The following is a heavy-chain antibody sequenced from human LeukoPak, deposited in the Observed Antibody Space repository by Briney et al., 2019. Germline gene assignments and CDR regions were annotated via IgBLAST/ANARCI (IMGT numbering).Heavy chain of an antibody. CDR1: GGSISSYY. Sequence: SETLSLTCTVSGGSISSYYWSWIRQPPGKGLEWIGYIYYSGTTNYNPSLKSRVTISVDTSKNQFSLKLSSVTAADTAVYYCARGGSLLIDYWGQGTLVTVSS. J-gene: IGHJ4*02. V-gene: IGHV4-59*08. CDR2: IYYSGTT. D-gene: IGHD2-15*01. CDR3: ARGGSLLIDY.